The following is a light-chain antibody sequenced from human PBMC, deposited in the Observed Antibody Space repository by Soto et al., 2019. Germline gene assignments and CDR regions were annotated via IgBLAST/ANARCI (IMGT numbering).Light chain of an antibody. CDR2: KAS. V-gene: IGKV1-5*03. J-gene: IGKJ2*01. Sequence: DIQMTQSPSTLSASVGDRVTITCRASQSISSWLAWYQQKPGKAPKLLIYKASSLEGGVPSRFSGSGSGTEFTLTISSLQPDDFATYYCQQYNSYSMYTFGQGTKVDIK. CDR3: QQYNSYSMYT. CDR1: QSISSW.